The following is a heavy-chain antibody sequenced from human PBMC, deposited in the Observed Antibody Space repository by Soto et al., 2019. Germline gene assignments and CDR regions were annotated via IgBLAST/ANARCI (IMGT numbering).Heavy chain of an antibody. CDR2: IYYSGST. D-gene: IGHD1-1*01. CDR1: GGSISSYY. CDR3: ARFFGNEVDYFEY. V-gene: IGHV4-59*01. Sequence: SETLSLTCTVSGGSISSYYWSWIRQPPGKGLEWIGYIYYSGSTNYNPSLKSRVTISVDTSKNQFSLKLSSVTAADTAVYYCARFFGNEVDYFEYWGQGTLVTVSS. J-gene: IGHJ4*02.